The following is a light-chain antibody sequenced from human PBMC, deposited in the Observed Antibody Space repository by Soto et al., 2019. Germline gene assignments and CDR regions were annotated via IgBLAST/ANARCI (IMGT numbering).Light chain of an antibody. CDR2: GAS. CDR3: QQYRSSPRT. CDR1: QTVGSSY. V-gene: IGKV3-20*01. J-gene: IGKJ1*01. Sequence: EIVLTQSPGPLSLSPGERATLSCRARQTVGSSYLAWYQQKPGQAPRLLIYGASTRATGIPDRFSGSGSGTDFTLTISRLEPEDFAVYYCQQYRSSPRTFGQGTKVEIK.